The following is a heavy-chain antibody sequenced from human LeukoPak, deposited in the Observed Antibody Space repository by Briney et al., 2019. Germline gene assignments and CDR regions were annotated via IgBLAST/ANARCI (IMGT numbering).Heavy chain of an antibody. CDR1: GYTFDDYA. J-gene: IGHJ6*02. Sequence: PGGSLRLSCAASGYTFDDYAMHWVRQAPGKGLEWVSLISGDGVRKHYADSVEGRFTISRDNSRKSLYLEMSSLRTEDTALYYCAKAVESRAAARPYGVDVWGQGTTVTVSS. CDR3: AKAVESRAAARPYGVDV. CDR2: ISGDGVRK. V-gene: IGHV3-43*02. D-gene: IGHD6-13*01.